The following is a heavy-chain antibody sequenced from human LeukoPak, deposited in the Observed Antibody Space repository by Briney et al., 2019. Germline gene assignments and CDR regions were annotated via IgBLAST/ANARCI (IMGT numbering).Heavy chain of an antibody. V-gene: IGHV3-33*06. Sequence: GGSLRLSCAASGFTFGSNIMHWVRQAPGKGLEWVAGIWYDGSRKHYADSAEGRFSISRDNSKNTLDLQMNSLRAEDTAVYYCAKDKWEDRGNYYHYIDYWGQGTLVTVSS. CDR2: IWYDGSRK. CDR1: GFTFGSNI. CDR3: AKDKWEDRGNYYHYIDY. J-gene: IGHJ4*02. D-gene: IGHD1-26*01.